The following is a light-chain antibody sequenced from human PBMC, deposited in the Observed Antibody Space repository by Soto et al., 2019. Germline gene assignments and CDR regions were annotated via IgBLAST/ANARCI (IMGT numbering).Light chain of an antibody. V-gene: IGKV1-5*03. J-gene: IGKJ1*01. CDR2: KAS. CDR3: QQYDKYAWT. Sequence: DVHMTQSPSTLSAFVGDTVTITCRASQSIDTWLAWHQQKPGKAPKLLIYKASSLASGVPSRFSGSGSGTEFTLTISSLQPDDFATYYCQQYDKYAWTFGQGTKVDIK. CDR1: QSIDTW.